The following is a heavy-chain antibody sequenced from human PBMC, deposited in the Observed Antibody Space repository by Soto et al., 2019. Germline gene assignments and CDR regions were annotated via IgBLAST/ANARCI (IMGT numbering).Heavy chain of an antibody. J-gene: IGHJ4*02. CDR2: IYYSGST. V-gene: IGHV4-59*01. CDR1: GGSISSYY. D-gene: IGHD6-19*01. CDR3: ARDSSGWYGAVDY. Sequence: GTLSLTCTVSGGSISSYYWSWIRQPPGKGLEWIGYIYYSGSTNYNPSLKSRGTISVETSKNQSSLKLSSVPAADTAVYDCARDSSGWYGAVDYWGPGTLFT.